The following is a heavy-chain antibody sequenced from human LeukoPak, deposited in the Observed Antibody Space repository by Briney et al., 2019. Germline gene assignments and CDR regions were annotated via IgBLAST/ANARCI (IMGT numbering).Heavy chain of an antibody. CDR1: GGSFSGYY. V-gene: IGHV4-34*01. Sequence: PSETLSLTCAVYGGSFSGYYWSWIRQPPGKGLEWIGEINHSGSTNYNPSLKSRVTISVDTSKNQFSLKLSSLTAADTAVYYCARGLGYSSSPFDYWGQGTLVTVSS. J-gene: IGHJ4*02. CDR2: INHSGST. CDR3: ARGLGYSSSPFDY. D-gene: IGHD6-13*01.